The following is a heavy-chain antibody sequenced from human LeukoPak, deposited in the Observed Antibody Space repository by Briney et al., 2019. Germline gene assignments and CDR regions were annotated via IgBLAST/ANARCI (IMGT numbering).Heavy chain of an antibody. CDR2: IKSKTDGGTT. D-gene: IGHD2-15*01. V-gene: IGHV3-15*01. CDR1: GFTFSNAW. Sequence: GGSLRLSCAASGFTFSNAWMSWVRQAPGKGLEWVGRIKSKTDGGTTDYAAPVKGRFTISRDDSKNTLYLQMNSLKTADTAVYYCTTEGLVVAATNGYWGQGTLVTVSS. CDR3: TTEGLVVAATNGY. J-gene: IGHJ4*02.